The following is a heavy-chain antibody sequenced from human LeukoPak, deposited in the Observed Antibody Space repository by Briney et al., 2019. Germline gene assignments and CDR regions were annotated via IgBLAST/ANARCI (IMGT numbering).Heavy chain of an antibody. CDR2: FDPEDGET. CDR3: ATRDLGSYGYDY. D-gene: IGHD5-18*01. Sequence: GSSVKVSCKASGGTFSNYAISWVRQAPGQGLEWMGGFDPEDGETIYAQKFQGRVTMTEDTSTDTAYMELSSLRSEDTAVYYCATRDLGSYGYDYWGQGTLVTVSS. CDR1: GGTFSNYA. V-gene: IGHV1-24*01. J-gene: IGHJ4*02.